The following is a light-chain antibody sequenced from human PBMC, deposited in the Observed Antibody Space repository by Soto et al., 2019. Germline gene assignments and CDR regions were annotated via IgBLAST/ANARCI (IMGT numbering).Light chain of an antibody. CDR2: GAS. V-gene: IGKV3-15*01. J-gene: IGKJ1*01. Sequence: EIVMTQSPATLSVSPGERATLSCRASQSVSSNLAWYQQKPGQAPRLLIYGASTRATGIPARFSGSGSGTEFTLTISSLQSEDFAVYYCQQYNNWPPFLGHGTKVDIK. CDR3: QQYNNWPPF. CDR1: QSVSSN.